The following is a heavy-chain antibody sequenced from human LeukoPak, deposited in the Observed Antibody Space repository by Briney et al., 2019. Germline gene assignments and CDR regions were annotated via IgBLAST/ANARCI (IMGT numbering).Heavy chain of an antibody. CDR1: GFTFSSYS. D-gene: IGHD6-6*01. CDR3: AISPRIAVST. CDR2: ISSSSSYI. V-gene: IGHV3-21*01. J-gene: IGHJ4*01. Sequence: GGSVRLSCAASGFTFSSYSMNWVRQAPGQGLEWVSSISSSSSYIYYADSVKGRFNTSRDNAKNSRYLQMNSLRGEDTAVYHCAISPRIAVSTWGHKTPVTVSS.